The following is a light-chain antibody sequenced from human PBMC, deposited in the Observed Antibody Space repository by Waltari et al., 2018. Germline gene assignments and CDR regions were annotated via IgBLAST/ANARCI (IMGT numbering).Light chain of an antibody. CDR1: QGMSSY. Sequence: IQLTQSPSSLSASVGDRVTITCRASQGMSSYLAWYQQKPVKAPKLLIYSASTLQSGVPSRFSGSGSGTDFTLTINSLQPEDFATYYCQQLNSYPLLTFGGGTKVEIK. V-gene: IGKV1-9*01. CDR2: SAS. CDR3: QQLNSYPLLT. J-gene: IGKJ4*01.